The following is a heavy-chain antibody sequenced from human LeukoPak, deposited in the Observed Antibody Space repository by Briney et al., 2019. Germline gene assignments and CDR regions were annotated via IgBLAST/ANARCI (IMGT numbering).Heavy chain of an antibody. CDR1: GFTFSTYE. V-gene: IGHV3-48*03. J-gene: IGHJ3*02. CDR2: ISSSGSI. D-gene: IGHD4-23*01. CDR3: AREGYGGTSDAFDI. Sequence: GGSLRLSCATSGFTFSTYEMDWVRQAPGKGLEWVSYISSSGSIYYTDSVKGRFTISRDNAKNSLYLQMNSLRAEDTAIYYCAREGYGGTSDAFDIWGQGTMVTVS.